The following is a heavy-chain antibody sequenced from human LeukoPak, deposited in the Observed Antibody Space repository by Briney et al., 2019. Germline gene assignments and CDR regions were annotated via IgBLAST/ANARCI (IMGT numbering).Heavy chain of an antibody. CDR2: INPSGGST. J-gene: IGHJ3*02. V-gene: IGHV1-46*01. CDR1: GYTFTSYY. CDR3: ARDSPRVLGAFDI. Sequence: ASVKVSCKASGYTFTSYYMHWVRQAPGQGLEWMGIINPSGGSTSYAQKLQGRVTMTTDTSTSTAYMELRSLRSDDTAVYYCARDSPRVLGAFDIWGQGTMVTVSS.